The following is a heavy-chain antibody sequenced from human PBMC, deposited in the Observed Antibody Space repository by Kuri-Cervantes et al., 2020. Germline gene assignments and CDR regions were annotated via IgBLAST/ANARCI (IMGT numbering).Heavy chain of an antibody. CDR3: ASKRYIRFDY. V-gene: IGHV4-39*01. Sequence: SETLSLTCTVSGGSISSTGSYWGWIRQSPGKGLEWIGTIYGSGTIYHNPSPESRATLSVDTSKNQFSLKLSSVTAADTAVYYCASKRYIRFDYWGQGTLVTVSS. CDR2: IYGSGTI. CDR1: GGSISSTGSY. D-gene: IGHD1-1*01. J-gene: IGHJ4*02.